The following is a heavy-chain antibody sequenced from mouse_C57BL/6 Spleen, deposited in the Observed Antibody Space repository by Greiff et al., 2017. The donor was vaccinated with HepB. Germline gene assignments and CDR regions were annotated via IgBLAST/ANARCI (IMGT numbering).Heavy chain of an antibody. CDR2: ISDGGSYT. J-gene: IGHJ2*01. CDR1: GFTFSSYA. D-gene: IGHD4-1*02. Sequence: EVKVVESGGGLVKPGGSLKLSCAASGFTFSSYAMSWVRQTPEKRLEWVATISDGGSYTYYPDNVKGRFTISRDNAKNNLYLQMSHLKSEDTAMYYCARAQLGRDFDYWGQGTTLTVSS. CDR3: ARAQLGRDFDY. V-gene: IGHV5-4*03.